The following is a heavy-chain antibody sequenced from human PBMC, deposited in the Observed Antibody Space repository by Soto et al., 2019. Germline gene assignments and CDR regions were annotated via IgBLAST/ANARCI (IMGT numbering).Heavy chain of an antibody. D-gene: IGHD4-17*01. CDR2: INHSGST. CDR1: GGSFSGYY. CDR3: ARDYGDYFIFDY. V-gene: IGHV4-34*01. Sequence: QVQLQQWGAGLLKPSETLSLTCAVYGGSFSGYYWSWIRQPPGKGLEWIGEINHSGSTNYNPSLKSRVTISVDTSKNQFSLKLSSVTAADTAVYYCARDYGDYFIFDYWGQGTLVTVSS. J-gene: IGHJ4*02.